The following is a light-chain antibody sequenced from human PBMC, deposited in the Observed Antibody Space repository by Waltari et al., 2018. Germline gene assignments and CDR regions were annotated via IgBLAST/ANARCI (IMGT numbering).Light chain of an antibody. CDR2: RNR. J-gene: IGLJ3*02. V-gene: IGLV1-47*01. CDR3: AAWDDSLSVRV. Sequence: QSVVTQPPSASGTPGQSVTISCSGTRSNIGSYPVSWFQKLPGAAPKVLIYRNRQRPSGVPDRFSGSKSGTSASLAISGLRSEDEGDYYCAAWDDSLSVRVFGGGTTVTV. CDR1: RSNIGSYP.